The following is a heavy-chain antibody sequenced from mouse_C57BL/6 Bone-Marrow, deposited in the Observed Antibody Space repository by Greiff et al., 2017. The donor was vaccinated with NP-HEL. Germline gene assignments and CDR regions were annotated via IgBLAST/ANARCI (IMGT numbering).Heavy chain of an antibody. D-gene: IGHD3-3*01. CDR2: IRNKANNHAT. CDR1: GFTFSDAW. J-gene: IGHJ4*01. Sequence: EVKLVESGGGLVQPGGSMKLSCAASGFTFSDAWMDWVRQSPEKGLEWVAEIRNKANNHATYYAESVKGRFTISRDDSKSSVHLQMNSLRAEDTGIYYCTREGTHGAMDYWGQGTSVTVSS. CDR3: TREGTHGAMDY. V-gene: IGHV6-6*01.